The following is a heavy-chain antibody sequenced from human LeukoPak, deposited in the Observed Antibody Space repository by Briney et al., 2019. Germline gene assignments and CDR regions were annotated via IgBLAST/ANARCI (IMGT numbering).Heavy chain of an antibody. D-gene: IGHD3-22*01. Sequence: SETLSLTCTVSGGSISGSHYYWGWIRQPPGKGLEWIGSIYYSGSTHYNPSLKSRVSISVDTSKGQFSLKLSSLTAADTAVYYCAILPASDTFYYDTSGYYRPGVHWGQGTLVTVSS. J-gene: IGHJ4*02. CDR2: IYYSGST. CDR1: GGSISGSHYY. CDR3: AILPASDTFYYDTSGYYRPGVH. V-gene: IGHV4-39*07.